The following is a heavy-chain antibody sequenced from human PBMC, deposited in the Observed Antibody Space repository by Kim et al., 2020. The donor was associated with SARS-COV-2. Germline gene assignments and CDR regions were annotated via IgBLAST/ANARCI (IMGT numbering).Heavy chain of an antibody. V-gene: IGHV1-8*01. CDR2: MNPNSGNT. D-gene: IGHD3-10*01. Sequence: ASVKVSCKASGYTFTSYDINWVRQATAQGLEWMGWMNPNSGNTGYAQKFQGRVTMTRNTSISTAYMELSSLRSEDTAVYYCARNIRGITKYYYYMDVWGKGTTVTVSS. CDR3: ARNIRGITKYYYYMDV. J-gene: IGHJ6*03. CDR1: GYTFTSYD.